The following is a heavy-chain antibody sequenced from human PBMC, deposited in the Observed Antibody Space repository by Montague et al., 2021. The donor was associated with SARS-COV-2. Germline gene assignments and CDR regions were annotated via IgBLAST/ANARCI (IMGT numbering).Heavy chain of an antibody. CDR1: GGSFSGYY. V-gene: IGHV4-34*01. CDR2: INHSGST. Sequence: SETLSLTCAVYGGSFSGYYWSWIRQPPGKGLEWIGEINHSGSTNYNPSLKSRVTISVDTSKNQFSLKLSSVTAADTAVYYCARARITMVRGVRNRGSNWFDPGGQGTLVTVSS. D-gene: IGHD3-10*01. CDR3: ARARITMVRGVRNRGSNWFDP. J-gene: IGHJ5*02.